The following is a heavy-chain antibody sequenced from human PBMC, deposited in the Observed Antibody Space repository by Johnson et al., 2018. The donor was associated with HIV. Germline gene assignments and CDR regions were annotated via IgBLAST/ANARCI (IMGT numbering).Heavy chain of an antibody. V-gene: IGHV3-30*19. Sequence: QVQLVESGGGVVQPGGSLRLSCAASGFTFSSYGMHWVRQAPGKGLEWVAVISYDGSNKYYTDSVKGRFTISRDNSKNRLYLQMNSLRAEDTAVYYCARGYCSGGSCYSEYAFDIWGQGTMVTVSS. CDR3: ARGYCSGGSCYSEYAFDI. J-gene: IGHJ3*02. D-gene: IGHD2-15*01. CDR1: GFTFSSYG. CDR2: ISYDGSNK.